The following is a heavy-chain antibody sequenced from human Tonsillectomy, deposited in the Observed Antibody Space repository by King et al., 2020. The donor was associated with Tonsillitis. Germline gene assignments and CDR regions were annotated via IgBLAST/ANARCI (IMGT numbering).Heavy chain of an antibody. CDR3: AREKVNYGFDY. D-gene: IGHD4-17*01. J-gene: IGHJ4*02. Sequence: VQLVESGGGVVQPGRSLRLSCAASGFTFSTYGMHWVRQAPGKGLEWVAVIFFDGSEIYYADSVKGRFTISRDKDKNTLYLQMNSLRADDMAMYFCAREKVNYGFDYWGQGTLVTVSS. CDR1: GFTFSTYG. V-gene: IGHV3-33*01. CDR2: IFFDGSEI.